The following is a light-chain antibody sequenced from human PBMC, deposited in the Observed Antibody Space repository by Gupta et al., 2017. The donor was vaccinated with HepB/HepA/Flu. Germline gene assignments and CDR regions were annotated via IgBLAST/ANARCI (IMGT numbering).Light chain of an antibody. CDR3: NSYTNSNTFV. Sequence: QSALTQPASVSGSRGQSISISCTGTSSDVGGHNYVSWYQQHPGKVPKLLIYDVNNRPSGVSNRFSGSKSGNTASPTISGLQAEDEADYYCNSYTNSNTFVFGTGTKVTVL. CDR1: SSDVGGHNY. J-gene: IGLJ1*01. V-gene: IGLV2-14*03. CDR2: DVN.